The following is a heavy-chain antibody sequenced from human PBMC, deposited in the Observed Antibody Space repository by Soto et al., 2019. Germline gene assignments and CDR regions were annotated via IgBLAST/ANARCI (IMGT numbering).Heavy chain of an antibody. J-gene: IGHJ4*02. CDR1: GFTFSSYA. CDR2: IDGSGSSI. CDR3: ARAPVAGTTGPV. D-gene: IGHD6-19*01. V-gene: IGHV3-21*01. Sequence: GGSLRLSCAASGFTFSSYAMNWVRQAPGKGLEWVSSIDGSGSSIYYADSLKGRFTISRDNARDSLYLQMNSLRPDDTAVYYCARAPVAGTTGPVWGQGTLVTVSS.